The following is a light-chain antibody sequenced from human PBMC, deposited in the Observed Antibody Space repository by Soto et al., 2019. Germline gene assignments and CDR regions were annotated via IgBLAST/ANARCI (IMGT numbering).Light chain of an antibody. J-gene: IGKJ4*01. CDR2: DAS. V-gene: IGKV3-11*01. CDR3: QQRSNR. Sequence: EIGLTQYPGTLSWSPGERATLSCRASQSVSSYLAWFKQKPGQPPRLLIYDASNRATGIPARFSASGSGTDFTLTIRTLESADFAVYYCQQRSNRFGGGTKVDIK. CDR1: QSVSSY.